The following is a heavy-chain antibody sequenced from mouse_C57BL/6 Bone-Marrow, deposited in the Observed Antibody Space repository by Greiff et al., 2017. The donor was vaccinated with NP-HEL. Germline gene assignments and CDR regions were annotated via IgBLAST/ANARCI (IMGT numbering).Heavy chain of an antibody. J-gene: IGHJ1*03. Sequence: EVKLVESGGGLVKPGGSLKLSCAASGFTFSSYTMSWVRQTPEKRLEWVATISGGGGNTYYPDSVKGRFTISRDNAKNTLYLQMSSLRSEDTALYYCARHMDYPSVWYFDVWGTGTTVTVSS. CDR1: GFTFSSYT. CDR3: ARHMDYPSVWYFDV. V-gene: IGHV5-9*01. D-gene: IGHD2-4*01. CDR2: ISGGGGNT.